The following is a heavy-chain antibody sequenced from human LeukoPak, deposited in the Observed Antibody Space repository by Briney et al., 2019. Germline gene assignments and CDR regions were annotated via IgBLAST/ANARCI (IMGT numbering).Heavy chain of an antibody. Sequence: GGSLRLSCAASGFTFSSYSMNWVRQAPGKGLDWVSYISSSSSTIYYADSVKGRFTISRDNAKNSLYLQMNSLRAEDTAVYYCASTPSRGYHSNTDAFDIWGQGTMVTVSS. V-gene: IGHV3-48*01. CDR1: GFTFSSYS. J-gene: IGHJ3*02. CDR3: ASTPSRGYHSNTDAFDI. CDR2: ISSSSSTI. D-gene: IGHD5-12*01.